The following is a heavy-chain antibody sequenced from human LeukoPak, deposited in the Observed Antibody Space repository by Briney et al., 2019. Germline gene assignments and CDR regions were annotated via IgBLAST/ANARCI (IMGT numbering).Heavy chain of an antibody. CDR2: ISSSSSYI. CDR1: GFTFSSNS. Sequence: GGSLRLSCAASGFTFSSNSMSWVRQAPGKGLEWVSSISSSSSYIYYADSVKGRFTISRDNAKNSLYLQVNSLRAEDTAVYYCARGKSDYSSSPSNLDYWGQGTLVTVSS. J-gene: IGHJ4*02. V-gene: IGHV3-21*01. CDR3: ARGKSDYSSSPSNLDY. D-gene: IGHD6-6*01.